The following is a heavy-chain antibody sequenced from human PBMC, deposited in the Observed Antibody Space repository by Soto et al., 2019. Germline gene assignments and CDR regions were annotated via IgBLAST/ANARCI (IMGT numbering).Heavy chain of an antibody. CDR3: ARDLDGLHDDTSGPFPRPG. Sequence: PSETLSLTCSVSGGSISSGYYYWSWIRQAPGRGLEWIGYIHSSGSIYYNPSLKSRATMSIDTAGNQFSLKVSSVTVADTAVYYCARDLDGLHDDTSGPFPRPGWGQGTLVTVSS. CDR2: IHSSGSI. V-gene: IGHV4-30-4*01. CDR1: GGSISSGYYY. J-gene: IGHJ1*01. D-gene: IGHD3-22*01.